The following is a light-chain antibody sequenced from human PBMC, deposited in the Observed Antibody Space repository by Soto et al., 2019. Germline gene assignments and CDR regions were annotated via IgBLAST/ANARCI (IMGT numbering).Light chain of an antibody. CDR1: LRISTY. Sequence: DIQVIQSPSSLSASVGDRVTITCRASLRISTYLNWYQHKPGKAPKLLIYRASSLQSGVPSRFSGSGSGTDFTLTISSLHPEDSATYYCQQSHSTPLTFGGGTNLEI. CDR3: QQSHSTPLT. CDR2: RAS. V-gene: IGKV1-39*01. J-gene: IGKJ4*01.